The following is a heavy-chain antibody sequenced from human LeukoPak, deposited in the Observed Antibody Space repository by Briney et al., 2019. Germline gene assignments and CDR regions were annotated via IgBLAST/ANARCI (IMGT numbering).Heavy chain of an antibody. CDR2: ISPTGGTT. CDR1: GFTFSSHW. D-gene: IGHD3-10*01. Sequence: GGSLRLSCAASGFTFSSHWMHWARQLPGKGLVWVSRISPTGGTTSYADSVKGRFTVSRDNAKNTLYLQVNNLRAEDTAVYYCARGPNSKWSGLDFWGQGTLLTVSS. CDR3: ARGPNSKWSGLDF. J-gene: IGHJ4*02. V-gene: IGHV3-74*01.